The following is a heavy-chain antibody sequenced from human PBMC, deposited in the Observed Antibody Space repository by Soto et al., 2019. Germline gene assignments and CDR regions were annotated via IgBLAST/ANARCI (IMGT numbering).Heavy chain of an antibody. CDR1: GGSISSGGYY. Sequence: QVQLQESGPGLVKSSQTLSLTCTDSGGSISSGGYYWSWIRQHPGKGLEWIGYIYYSGSTYYNPSLKSRVTISVDTSKNQFSLKLSSMTAADTAVYYCAREEGDGDFPDAFDIWGQGTMVTVSS. D-gene: IGHD4-17*01. CDR3: AREEGDGDFPDAFDI. J-gene: IGHJ3*02. V-gene: IGHV4-31*03. CDR2: IYYSGST.